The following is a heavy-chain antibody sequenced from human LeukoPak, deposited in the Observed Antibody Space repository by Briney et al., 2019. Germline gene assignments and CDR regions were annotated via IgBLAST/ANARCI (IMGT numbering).Heavy chain of an antibody. Sequence: GGSLRLSCTTSGFTFGDYAMSWVRQAPGKGLEWVGFIRSKAYGGTIEYAASVKGRFTISRDDSKSIAYLQMNSLKIEDTVLYYCTRGPIQLWIHNAMDVWGQGTTVTVSS. CDR3: TRGPIQLWIHNAMDV. J-gene: IGHJ6*02. V-gene: IGHV3-49*04. CDR2: IRSKAYGGTI. D-gene: IGHD5-18*01. CDR1: GFTFGDYA.